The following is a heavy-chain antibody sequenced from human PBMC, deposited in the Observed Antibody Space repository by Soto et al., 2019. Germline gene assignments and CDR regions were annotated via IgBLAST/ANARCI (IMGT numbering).Heavy chain of an antibody. V-gene: IGHV4-34*01. Sequence: PSETLSLTCAVYGGSFSGYYWSWIRQPPGKGLEWIGEITHSGSTNYNPSLKSRVTTSVDTSKNQFSLKLSSVTAADTAVYYCARGQQLPTFYYYYGMDVWGQGTTVTVSS. CDR3: ARGQQLPTFYYYYGMDV. D-gene: IGHD6-13*01. CDR1: GGSFSGYY. J-gene: IGHJ6*02. CDR2: ITHSGST.